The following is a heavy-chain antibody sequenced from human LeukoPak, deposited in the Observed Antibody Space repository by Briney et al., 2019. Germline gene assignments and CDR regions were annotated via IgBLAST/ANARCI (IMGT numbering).Heavy chain of an antibody. CDR1: GFTFNNYG. CDR2: IGTSGANT. J-gene: IGHJ4*02. CDR3: AKKSGDHFHFDF. D-gene: IGHD2-21*01. V-gene: IGHV3-23*01. Sequence: GGSLRLSCEASGFTFNNYGMGWVRQTPGKGLEWVATIGTSGANTYHADSVKGRFTISRDNSKSTLYLQMNSLRAEDTAVYHCAKKSGDHFHFDFWGQGTLVTVSS.